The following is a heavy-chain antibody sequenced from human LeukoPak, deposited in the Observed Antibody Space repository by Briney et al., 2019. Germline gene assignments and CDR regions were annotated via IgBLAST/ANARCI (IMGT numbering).Heavy chain of an antibody. CDR3: ARSLDWYFDL. CDR2: IYSGGST. J-gene: IGHJ2*01. D-gene: IGHD3-16*02. CDR1: GFTVRSNY. V-gene: IGHV3-53*01. Sequence: PGGSLRLSCAASGFTVRSNYMSWVRQAPGKGLEWVSVIYSGGSTYNADSVKGRFTISRDNSKNTLYLQMNSLRADVTAVYYCARSLDWYFDLWGRGALVTVSS.